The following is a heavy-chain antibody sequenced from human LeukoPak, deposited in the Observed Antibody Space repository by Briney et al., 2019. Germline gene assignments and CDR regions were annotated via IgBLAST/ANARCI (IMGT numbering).Heavy chain of an antibody. CDR3: ARGVGYYDSSGYYPYYFDY. CDR2: IIPIFGTA. CDR1: GGTFSSYA. D-gene: IGHD3-22*01. V-gene: IGHV1-69*13. Sequence: GASVKVSCKASGGTFSSYAISWVRQAPGQGLEWMGGIIPIFGTANYAQKFQGRVTITADESTSTAYMELSSLRSEDTAVYYCARGVGYYDSSGYYPYYFDYWGQGTLVTVSS. J-gene: IGHJ4*02.